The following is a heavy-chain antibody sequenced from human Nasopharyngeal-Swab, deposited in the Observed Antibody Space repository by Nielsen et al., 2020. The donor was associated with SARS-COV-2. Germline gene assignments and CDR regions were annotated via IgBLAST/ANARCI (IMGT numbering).Heavy chain of an antibody. J-gene: IGHJ4*02. CDR1: GCSSSSYY. D-gene: IGHD6-13*01. V-gene: IGHV4-59*01. Sequence: SETLSLTCTVSGCSSSSYYWSWIRQPPGKGLEWIGYIYYSGSTNYNPSLKSRVTISVDTSKNQFSLKLSSVTAADTAVYYCAREYSSSWYRGFDYWGQGTLVTVSS. CDR2: IYYSGST. CDR3: AREYSSSWYRGFDY.